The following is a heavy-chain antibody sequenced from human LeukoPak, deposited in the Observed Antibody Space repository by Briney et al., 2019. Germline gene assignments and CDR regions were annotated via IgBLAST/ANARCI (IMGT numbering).Heavy chain of an antibody. CDR3: ARELREHGVFDI. V-gene: IGHV3-53*01. CDR2: IYSDGST. J-gene: IGHJ3*02. D-gene: IGHD1-26*01. CDR1: GFTLSSNY. Sequence: GGSLRLSCAASGFTLSSNYMSWVRQAPGKGLEWGSEIYSDGSTYYAASVRGRFSISRDNSKNTVYLQMNSLRAEDTAVYYCARELREHGVFDIWGRGTMVTVSS.